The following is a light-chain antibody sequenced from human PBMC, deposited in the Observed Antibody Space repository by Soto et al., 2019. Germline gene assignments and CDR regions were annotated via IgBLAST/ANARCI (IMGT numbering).Light chain of an antibody. CDR1: QDISSF. Sequence: DIQLTQSPSFLSASVGDRVTITCRASQDISSFLAWYQQKPGKAPKLLIYAASTLQSGVPSRFSGSGSGTEFTLTISSLQPEDCATYYCQQLNSYPFTFGGGTKVEIK. CDR2: AAS. CDR3: QQLNSYPFT. J-gene: IGKJ4*01. V-gene: IGKV1-9*01.